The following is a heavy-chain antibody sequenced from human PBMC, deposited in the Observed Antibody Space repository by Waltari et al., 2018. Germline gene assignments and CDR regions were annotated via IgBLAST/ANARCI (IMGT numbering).Heavy chain of an antibody. CDR3: ARSAIGDFWSGYYTYFDY. J-gene: IGHJ4*02. D-gene: IGHD3-3*01. V-gene: IGHV4-38-2*01. Sequence: QVQLQESGPGLVKPSETLSLTCAVSGYYIRRGYYWGWIRQPPGTGLEWIGSIYHSGSTYYNPSLKSRVTISVDTSKNQFSLKLSSVTAADTAVYYCARSAIGDFWSGYYTYFDYWGQGTLVTVSS. CDR2: IYHSGST. CDR1: GYYIRRGYY.